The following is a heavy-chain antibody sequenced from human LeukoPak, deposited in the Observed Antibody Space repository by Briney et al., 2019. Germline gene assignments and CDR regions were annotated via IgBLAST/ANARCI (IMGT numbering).Heavy chain of an antibody. CDR2: IKQDGSEK. D-gene: IGHD3-22*01. CDR3: AREQLYYYDSSGYYDY. J-gene: IGHJ4*02. CDR1: GFTFSSYW. Sequence: GGSLRLSCAASGFTFSSYWMSWVRQAPGKGLEWVANIKQDGSEKYYVDSVKGRLTISRDNAKNLLYLQMNSLRAEDTAVYYCAREQLYYYDSSGYYDYWGQGTLVTVSS. V-gene: IGHV3-7*01.